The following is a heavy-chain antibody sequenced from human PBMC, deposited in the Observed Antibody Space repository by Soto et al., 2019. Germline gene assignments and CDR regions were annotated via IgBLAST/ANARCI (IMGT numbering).Heavy chain of an antibody. CDR2: ILYNGST. CDR1: GGARISISQA. V-gene: IGHV4-39*02. CDR3: ARLVTGTQYYFGF. D-gene: IGHD1-1*01. J-gene: IGHJ4*02. Sequence: EILSFTGTASGGARISISQAWGWLRQSPGQGLEWIGNILYNGSTYYNPSLKSRVTISADTSKNHFYLKLRSVTVADTAVYYWARLVTGTQYYFGFWGQG.